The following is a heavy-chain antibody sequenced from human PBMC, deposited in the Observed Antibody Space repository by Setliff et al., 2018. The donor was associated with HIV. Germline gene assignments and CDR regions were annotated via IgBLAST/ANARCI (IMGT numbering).Heavy chain of an antibody. CDR1: GFTFSNYA. Sequence: LRLSCAASGFTFSNYAMSWVRQAPGEGLEWVSSISIGSGGAIDYADSVQGRFTISRDNSKNSLYLQMNSLRVEDTAVYYCARDNLYYNLYDGSPVYGMDVWGQGIRVTVSS. J-gene: IGHJ6*02. CDR3: ARDNLYYNLYDGSPVYGMDV. V-gene: IGHV3-21*01. CDR2: ISIGSGGAI. D-gene: IGHD3-3*01.